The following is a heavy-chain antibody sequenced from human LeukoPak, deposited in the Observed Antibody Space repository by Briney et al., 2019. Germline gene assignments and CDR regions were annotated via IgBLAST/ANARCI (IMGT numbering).Heavy chain of an antibody. CDR1: GFTFSSYA. Sequence: PGGSLRLTCAASGFTFSSYAMSWVRQAPGKGLEWVSAISGSGGSTYYADSVKGRFTISRDNAKNSLYLQMNSLRAEDTAVYYCARVAETYYYDSSGSYFDYWGQGTLVTVSS. CDR2: ISGSGGST. J-gene: IGHJ4*02. D-gene: IGHD3-22*01. CDR3: ARVAETYYYDSSGSYFDY. V-gene: IGHV3-23*01.